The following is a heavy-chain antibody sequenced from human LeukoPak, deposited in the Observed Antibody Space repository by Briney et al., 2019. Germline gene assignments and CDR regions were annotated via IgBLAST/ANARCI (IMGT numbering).Heavy chain of an antibody. V-gene: IGHV1-8*01. CDR1: GYTFTSYD. CDR3: ARLYGDYWYFDL. J-gene: IGHJ2*01. Sequence: ASVKVSCKASGYTFTSYDINWVRQATGQGLEWMGWMNPNSGNTGYAQKFQGRVTTTRNTSISTAYMELSSLRSEDTAVYYCARLYGDYWYFDLWGRGTLVTVSS. CDR2: MNPNSGNT. D-gene: IGHD4-17*01.